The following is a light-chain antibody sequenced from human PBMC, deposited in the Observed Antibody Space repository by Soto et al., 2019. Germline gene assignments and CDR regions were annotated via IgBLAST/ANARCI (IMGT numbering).Light chain of an antibody. Sequence: QSALTQPPSASGSPGQSVTISCTGSNVGEYDYVSWYQQHPGKAPKLMIHEVTKRPSGVPDRFSGSKSGNMASLTVSGLQAEDEADYYCSSFAGSNIWVFGGGTKLTVL. CDR1: NVGEYDY. CDR2: EVT. CDR3: SSFAGSNIWV. V-gene: IGLV2-8*01. J-gene: IGLJ3*02.